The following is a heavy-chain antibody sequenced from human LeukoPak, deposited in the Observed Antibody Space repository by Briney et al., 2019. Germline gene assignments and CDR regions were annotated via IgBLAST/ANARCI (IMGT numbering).Heavy chain of an antibody. CDR3: ARVVAVAENWFDP. CDR2: INHSGST. J-gene: IGHJ5*02. D-gene: IGHD6-19*01. V-gene: IGHV4-34*01. CDR1: GGSFSGYY. Sequence: SETLSLTCAVYGGSFSGYYWSWIRQPPGKGLEWIGEINHSGSTNYNPSLKSRVTISVDTSKNQFSLKLSSVTAADTAVYYCARVVAVAENWFDPWGQGTLVTVSS.